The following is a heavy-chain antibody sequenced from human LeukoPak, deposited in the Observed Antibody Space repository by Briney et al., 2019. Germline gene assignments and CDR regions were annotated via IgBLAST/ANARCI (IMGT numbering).Heavy chain of an antibody. Sequence: PSQTLSLTCTVSGGSISSYYWSWIRQPPGKGLEWIGYIYDSGSTNYNPTLKSRVTVSADTSKNQVSLKLSSVNAADTAVYYCARGFRSGYGPGDFDPWGQGTLVTVSS. CDR2: IYDSGST. CDR3: ARGFRSGYGPGDFDP. CDR1: GGSISSYY. V-gene: IGHV4-59*01. J-gene: IGHJ5*02. D-gene: IGHD3-10*01.